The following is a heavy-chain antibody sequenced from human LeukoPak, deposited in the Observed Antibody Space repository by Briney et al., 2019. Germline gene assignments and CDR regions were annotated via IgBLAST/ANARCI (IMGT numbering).Heavy chain of an antibody. CDR3: ARATYYYGSHRFDP. Sequence: PSETLSLTCTVSGGSISSYYWSWIRQPPGKGLEWIGYIYYSGSTNYNPSLKSRVTISVDTSKNQFSLKLSSVTAADTAVYYCARATYYYGSHRFDPWGQGTLVTVSS. D-gene: IGHD3-10*01. V-gene: IGHV4-59*01. CDR2: IYYSGST. J-gene: IGHJ5*02. CDR1: GGSISSYY.